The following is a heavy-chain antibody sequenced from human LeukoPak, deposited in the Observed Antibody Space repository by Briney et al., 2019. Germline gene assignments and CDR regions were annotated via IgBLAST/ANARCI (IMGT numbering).Heavy chain of an antibody. CDR1: GYTFTSYY. D-gene: IGHD3-22*01. V-gene: IGHV1-46*01. J-gene: IGHJ4*02. CDR2: INPSGGST. CDR3: ARGVGYYDSSGYHFDY. Sequence: ASVKVSCKASGYTFTSYYMHWVRQAPGQGLEWMGIINPSGGSTSYAQKFQGRVTMTRDTSTSTVYMELSSLRSEDTAVYYCARGVGYYDSSGYHFDYRGQGTLVTVSS.